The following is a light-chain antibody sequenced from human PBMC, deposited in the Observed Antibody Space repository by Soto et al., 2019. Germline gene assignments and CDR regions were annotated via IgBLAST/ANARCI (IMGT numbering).Light chain of an antibody. V-gene: IGLV1-40*01. Sequence: QSVLTQPPSVSGAPGQRVSISCTGSTSNIGAPYDVHWYQHLPGTAPKLLIYGDNNRPSGVPDRFSGSKSGTSASLAITRLQAEDEADYYCQSYDSILSARYVFGTGTKGTVL. CDR1: TSNIGAPYD. CDR2: GDN. CDR3: QSYDSILSARYV. J-gene: IGLJ1*01.